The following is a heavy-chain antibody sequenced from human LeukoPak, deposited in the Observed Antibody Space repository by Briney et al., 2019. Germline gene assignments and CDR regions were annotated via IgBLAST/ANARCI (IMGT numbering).Heavy chain of an antibody. J-gene: IGHJ4*02. V-gene: IGHV1-2*02. CDR3: ARDPSRIVVVPAAIDY. D-gene: IGHD2-2*01. CDR2: INPNSGGT. CDR1: GYTFTGYY. Sequence: ASVKVSCKASGYTFTGYYMHWVRQAPGQGLEWMGWINPNSGGTNYAQKFQGRVTMTRDTSISTAYMELSRLRSDDTAVYYCARDPSRIVVVPAAIDYWGQGTLVTVSS.